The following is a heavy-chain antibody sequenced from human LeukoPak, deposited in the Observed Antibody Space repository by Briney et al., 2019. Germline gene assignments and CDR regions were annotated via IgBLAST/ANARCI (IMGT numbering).Heavy chain of an antibody. J-gene: IGHJ4*02. CDR1: GLTFSRYE. D-gene: IGHD3-10*01. CDR3: AKGGPMVRGVIICDY. Sequence: PGGSLRLSCAASGLTFSRYEMNWVRQAPGKGLEWVSYISTSGSNIYDADSVKGRFTISRDNAKNSLFLQMNSLRAEDTAVYYCAKGGPMVRGVIICDYWGQGTLVTVSS. V-gene: IGHV3-48*03. CDR2: ISTSGSNI.